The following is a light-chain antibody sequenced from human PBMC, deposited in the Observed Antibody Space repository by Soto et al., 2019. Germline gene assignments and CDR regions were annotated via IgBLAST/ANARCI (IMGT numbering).Light chain of an antibody. V-gene: IGKV3-20*01. CDR1: QSVSSIY. Sequence: EIVLTQSLGTLSLSPGERATLSCRASQSVSSIYLAWYQQKPGQAPRLVIYAASSRATGIPDRFSGSGSGTDFTLTISRVEPEDFAVYYCQQYSRSPQKMYTFGQGTKLEIK. CDR2: AAS. J-gene: IGKJ2*01. CDR3: QQYSRSPQKMYT.